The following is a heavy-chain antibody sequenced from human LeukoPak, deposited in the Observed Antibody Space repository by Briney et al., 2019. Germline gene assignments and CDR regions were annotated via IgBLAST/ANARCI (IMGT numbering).Heavy chain of an antibody. J-gene: IGHJ6*03. Sequence: GGSLRLSCTASGITFSHYWMSWVRQAPGKGLEWVANIKQDGSEKYYVDSVKGRFTISRDNAKNSLYLQMNSLRAEDTAVYYCASRGQPGPYYYYYMDVWGKGTTVTISS. V-gene: IGHV3-7*03. CDR1: GITFSHYW. CDR2: IKQDGSEK. CDR3: ASRGQPGPYYYYYMDV. D-gene: IGHD3-10*01.